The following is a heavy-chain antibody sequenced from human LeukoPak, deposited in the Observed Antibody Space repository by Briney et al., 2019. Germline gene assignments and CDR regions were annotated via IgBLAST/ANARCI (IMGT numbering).Heavy chain of an antibody. CDR1: GGTFSSYA. V-gene: IGHV1-69*13. CDR3: ARDLPSTSNWELDY. J-gene: IGHJ4*02. Sequence: SVKVSCKASGGTFSSYAISWVRQAPGQGLEWMGGIVPIFGTANYAQKFQGRVTITADESTSTAYMELSSLRSEDTAVYYCARDLPSTSNWELDYWGQGTLVTVSS. D-gene: IGHD7-27*01. CDR2: IVPIFGTA.